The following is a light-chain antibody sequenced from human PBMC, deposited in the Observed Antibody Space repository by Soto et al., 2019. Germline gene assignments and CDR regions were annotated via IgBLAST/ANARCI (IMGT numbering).Light chain of an antibody. CDR2: DAS. CDR3: QHMRT. CDR1: QSITIY. J-gene: IGKJ1*01. V-gene: IGKV1-39*01. Sequence: DIQMTQSPSSLSASVGERVTITCRASQSITIYLNWYQQKPGKAPKFLIYDASTLESGVPSRFSGSGFGTEFSLTISSLQPDDFGSYYCQHMRTFGQGTKVDI.